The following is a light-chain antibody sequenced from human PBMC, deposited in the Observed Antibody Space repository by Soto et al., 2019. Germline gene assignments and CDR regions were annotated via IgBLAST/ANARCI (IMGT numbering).Light chain of an antibody. CDR2: DAF. CDR3: QQSFSTAYT. J-gene: IGKJ2*01. V-gene: IGKV3-11*01. Sequence: EIVLTQSPATLSLSPGEGVTLSCRASQSVSSYLAWYQQKPGQAPRLLIYDAFNRATGIPDRFSGSGSGTDFTLTISSLEPEDFAAYYCQQSFSTAYTFGQGTKLEIK. CDR1: QSVSSY.